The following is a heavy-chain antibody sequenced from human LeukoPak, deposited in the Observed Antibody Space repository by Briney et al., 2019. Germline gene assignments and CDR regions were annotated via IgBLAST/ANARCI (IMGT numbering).Heavy chain of an antibody. D-gene: IGHD5-18*01. CDR2: INGDGSRT. CDR3: AGSVYTYGYGY. CDR1: GFTFSSYE. Sequence: GGSLRLSCAASGFTFSSYEMNWVRQAPGKGLVWVSRINGDGSRTTYADSVKGRFSISRDNAKNTVYLQMNSLRAEDTAVYYCAGSVYTYGYGYWGQGTLVTVSS. V-gene: IGHV3-74*01. J-gene: IGHJ4*02.